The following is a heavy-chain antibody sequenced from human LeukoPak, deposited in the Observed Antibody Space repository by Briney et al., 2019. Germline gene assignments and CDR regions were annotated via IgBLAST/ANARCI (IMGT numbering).Heavy chain of an antibody. Sequence: SETLSLTCTVSGGSISSYYWSWIRQPPGKGLEWIGYIYYSGSANYNPSLKSRVTISVDTSKNQFSLKLSSVTAADTAVYYCARGAWELLYWGQGTLVTVSS. CDR1: GGSISSYY. D-gene: IGHD1-26*01. V-gene: IGHV4-59*01. CDR2: IYYSGSA. CDR3: ARGAWELLY. J-gene: IGHJ4*02.